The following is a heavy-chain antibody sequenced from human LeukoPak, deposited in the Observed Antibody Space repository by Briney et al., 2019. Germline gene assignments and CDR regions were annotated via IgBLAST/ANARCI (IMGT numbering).Heavy chain of an antibody. V-gene: IGHV3-74*01. Sequence: GGSLRLSCAASGFTFSSYWMHWVRQAPGKGLVWVSRINSDGSSTSYADSVKGRFTISRDNAKNTLYLQMNSLRAEDTAVYYCARPHSSGLPNWFDPWGQGTLVTVSS. D-gene: IGHD5-18*01. CDR1: GFTFSSYW. J-gene: IGHJ5*02. CDR3: ARPHSSGLPNWFDP. CDR2: INSDGSST.